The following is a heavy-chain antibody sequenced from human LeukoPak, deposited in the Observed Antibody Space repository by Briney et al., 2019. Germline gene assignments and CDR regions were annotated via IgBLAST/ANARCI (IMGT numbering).Heavy chain of an antibody. Sequence: SETLSLTCTVSGGSISNYYWRWMRQPPGKGLEWLGYNYYSGNTNDDPSLKSRVTITVDTSKNQFSLKLTSVTAADTAVYYCARVRYCSTNRCYDREYDNWGQGTLVTVSS. CDR2: NYYSGNT. J-gene: IGHJ4*02. V-gene: IGHV4-59*01. D-gene: IGHD6-19*01. CDR1: GGSISNYY. CDR3: ARVRYCSTNRCYDREYDN.